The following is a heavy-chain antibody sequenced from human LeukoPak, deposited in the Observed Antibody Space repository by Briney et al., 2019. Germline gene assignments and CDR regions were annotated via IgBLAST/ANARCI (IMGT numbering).Heavy chain of an antibody. CDR3: AKDHGTNVNDPFDY. D-gene: IGHD2-8*01. J-gene: IGHJ4*02. V-gene: IGHV3-23*01. CDR2: ISNGGAGT. Sequence: PGESLRLSCAASGFNFRSHAMSWVRQAPGKGLEWVSVISNGGAGTYYADSVKGRFTISRDNSKSTLYLQMSSLRAEDTAVYYCAKDHGTNVNDPFDYWGQGTLVTVSS. CDR1: GFNFRSHA.